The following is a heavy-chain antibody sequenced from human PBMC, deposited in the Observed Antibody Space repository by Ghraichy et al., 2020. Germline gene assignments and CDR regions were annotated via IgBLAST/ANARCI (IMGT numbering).Heavy chain of an antibody. D-gene: IGHD3-22*01. CDR2: IYYSGST. V-gene: IGHV4-59*01. J-gene: IGHJ4*02. CDR3: ARVTDYYDSSGYYDY. Sequence: SQTLSLTCTVSGGSISSYYWSWIRQPPGKGLEWIGYIYYSGSTNYNPSLKSRVTISVDTSKNQFSLKLSSVTAADTAVYYCARVTDYYDSSGYYDYWGQGTLVTVSS. CDR1: GGSISSYY.